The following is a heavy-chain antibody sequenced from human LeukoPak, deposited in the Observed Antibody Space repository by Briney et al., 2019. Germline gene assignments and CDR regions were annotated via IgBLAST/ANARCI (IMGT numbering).Heavy chain of an antibody. V-gene: IGHV3-23*01. CDR2: ISSSGGST. CDR3: ARSLSSRFSGPRRPYYFDS. D-gene: IGHD3-16*02. Sequence: GGSLRLSCAASGFTLSSYAMSWVRQAPGKGLRWVSGISSSGGSTYYVDSVKGRFTISTDNSKNTLYLQMNSLRAEDTAVYYCARSLSSRFSGPRRPYYFDSWGQGTQVTVSS. CDR1: GFTLSSYA. J-gene: IGHJ4*02.